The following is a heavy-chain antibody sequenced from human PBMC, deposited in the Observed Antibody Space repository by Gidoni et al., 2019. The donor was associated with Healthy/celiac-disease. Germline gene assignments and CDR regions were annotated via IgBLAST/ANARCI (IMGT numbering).Heavy chain of an antibody. CDR1: GFTFSSYS. CDR3: ARVTFGGVIVINMDV. V-gene: IGHV3-21*01. D-gene: IGHD3-16*02. J-gene: IGHJ6*03. Sequence: EVQLVESGGGLVKPGGSLRLSCAASGFTFSSYSMNWVRQAPGKGLEWVSSISSSSSYIYYADSVKGRFTISRDNAKNSLYLQMNSLRAEDTAVYYCARVTFGGVIVINMDVWGKGTTVTVSS. CDR2: ISSSSSYI.